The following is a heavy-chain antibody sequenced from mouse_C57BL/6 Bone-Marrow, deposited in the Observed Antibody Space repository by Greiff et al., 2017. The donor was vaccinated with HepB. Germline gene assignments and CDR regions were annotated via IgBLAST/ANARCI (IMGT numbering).Heavy chain of an antibody. D-gene: IGHD2-10*02. CDR1: GYTFTSYW. CDR2: IHPSDSDT. J-gene: IGHJ4*01. CDR3: AKGGYGPPREDY. Sequence: VQLQQPGAELVKPGASVKVSCKASGYTFTSYWMHWVKQRPGQGLEWIGRIHPSDSDTNYNQKFKGKATLTVDKSSSTSYMQLSSLTSEGSAVYYCAKGGYGPPREDYWGQVTSVTVSS. V-gene: IGHV1-74*01.